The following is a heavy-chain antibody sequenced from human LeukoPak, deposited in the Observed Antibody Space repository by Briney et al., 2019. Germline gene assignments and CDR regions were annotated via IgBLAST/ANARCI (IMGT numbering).Heavy chain of an antibody. CDR3: ARESAAPSSNWFDP. CDR1: GGSISSYY. V-gene: IGHV4-59*01. J-gene: IGHJ5*02. Sequence: PSETLSLTCTVSGGSISSYYWSWIRQPPGKGLEWIGYIYYSGSTNYNPSLKSRVTISVDTSKNQFSLKLSSVTAADTAVYYCARESAAPSSNWFDPWGQGTLVTVSS. CDR2: IYYSGST. D-gene: IGHD2-2*01.